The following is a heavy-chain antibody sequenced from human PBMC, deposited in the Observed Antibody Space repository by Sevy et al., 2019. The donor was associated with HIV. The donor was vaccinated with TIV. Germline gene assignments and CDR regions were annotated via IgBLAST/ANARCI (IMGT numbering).Heavy chain of an antibody. Sequence: SETLSLTCTVSGGSISNYYWNWIRQPPGKGLEWTGYIYYSGGTNYNPSLRSRVTMSADTSKNQFSLKLSFVTAADTAMYYCARGNSGSSGWFDPWGQGTLVTVSS. J-gene: IGHJ5*02. CDR3: ARGNSGSSGWFDP. CDR2: IYYSGGT. V-gene: IGHV4-59*01. CDR1: GGSISNYY. D-gene: IGHD1-26*01.